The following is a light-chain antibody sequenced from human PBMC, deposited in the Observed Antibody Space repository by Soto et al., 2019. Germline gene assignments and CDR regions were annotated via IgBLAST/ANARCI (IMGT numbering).Light chain of an antibody. V-gene: IGKV1-39*01. J-gene: IGKJ2*01. CDR3: QQRYSSPPT. Sequence: DIHMTQSPSSLSASVGDRVTITCRASQSIDSYVNWYQQKSGQAPKLLIYAASSLRSGVPSRFSGTGSGTDFTLTITSLQPEDFASYHCQQRYSSPPTFGQGTKLEIK. CDR1: QSIDSY. CDR2: AAS.